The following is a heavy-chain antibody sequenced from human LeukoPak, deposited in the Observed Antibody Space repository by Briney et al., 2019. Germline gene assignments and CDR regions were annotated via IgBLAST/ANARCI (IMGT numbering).Heavy chain of an antibody. CDR2: INTNTGNP. CDR3: ARVGCSGGSCYAFDY. V-gene: IGHV7-4-1*02. D-gene: IGHD2-15*01. CDR1: GYTFTSYA. J-gene: IGHJ4*02. Sequence: ASVKVSCKASGYTFTSYAMNWVRQAPGQGLEWMGWINTNTGNPTYAQGFTGRFVFSLDTSVSTAYLQISSLKAEDTAVYYCARVGCSGGSCYAFDYWGQGTLVTASS.